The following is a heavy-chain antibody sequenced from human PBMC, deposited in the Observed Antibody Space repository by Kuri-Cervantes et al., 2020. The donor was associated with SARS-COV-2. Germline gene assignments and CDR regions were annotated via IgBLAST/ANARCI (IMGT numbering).Heavy chain of an antibody. CDR3: ARGLWFGELPHYYYYYMDV. CDR2: IGTAGDT. V-gene: IGHV3-13*01. J-gene: IGHJ6*03. D-gene: IGHD3-10*01. CDR1: GLTFGNAR. Sequence: GESLKISCVGSGLTFGNARMTWVRQATGKGLEWVSAIGTAGDTYYPGSVKGRFTISRENAKNSLYLQMNSLRAGDTAVYYCARGLWFGELPHYYYYYMDVWGKGTTVTVSS.